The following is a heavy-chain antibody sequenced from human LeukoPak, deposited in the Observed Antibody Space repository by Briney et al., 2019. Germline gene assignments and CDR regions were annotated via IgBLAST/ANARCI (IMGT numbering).Heavy chain of an antibody. D-gene: IGHD6-19*01. Sequence: GGSLRLSCAASGFTFSNYAMSWVRQAPGKGLESISAIRSDGGSTYYANSVKGRFTMSRDNSKNTLYLQMGSLRAEDMAVYYCARDAAGVRAFDIWGQGTMVTVSS. CDR3: ARDAAGVRAFDI. CDR2: IRSDGGST. J-gene: IGHJ3*02. CDR1: GFTFSNYA. V-gene: IGHV3-64*01.